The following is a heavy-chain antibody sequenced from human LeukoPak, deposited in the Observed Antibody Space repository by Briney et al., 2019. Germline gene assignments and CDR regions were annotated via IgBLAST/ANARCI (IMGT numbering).Heavy chain of an antibody. Sequence: PGGSLRLSCAASGFTFSSYSMNWVRQAPGKGLEWVSGINWNGGSTGYADSVKGRFTISRDNAKNSLYLQMNSLRAEDTALYYCARELSAAPDWFDPWGQGTLVTVSS. CDR1: GFTFSSYS. D-gene: IGHD2-2*01. J-gene: IGHJ5*02. CDR2: INWNGGST. CDR3: ARELSAAPDWFDP. V-gene: IGHV3-20*04.